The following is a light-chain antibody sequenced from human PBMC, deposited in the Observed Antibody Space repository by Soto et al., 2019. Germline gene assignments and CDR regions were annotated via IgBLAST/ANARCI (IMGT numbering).Light chain of an antibody. CDR2: DAS. V-gene: IGKV1-5*01. CDR3: QQYYSYPRT. J-gene: IGKJ4*01. Sequence: DIQMTHSPSTLSASVGDRVTITSRASQSISSWLAWYQQKPGKAPKLLIYDASSLESGVPSRFRGSGSETDFTLTISCLQSEDLATYYCQQYYSYPRTFGGGTKVDIK. CDR1: QSISSW.